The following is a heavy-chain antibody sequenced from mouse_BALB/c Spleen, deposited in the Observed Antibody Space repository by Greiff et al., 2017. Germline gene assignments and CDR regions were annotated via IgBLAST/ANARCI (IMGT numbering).Heavy chain of an antibody. CDR2: IWSGGST. V-gene: IGHV2-4-1*01. CDR1: GFSLTSYG. CDR3: ASHYYGGMDY. D-gene: IGHD1-2*01. J-gene: IGHJ4*01. Sequence: VKLMESGPGLVQPSQSLSITCTVSGFSLTSYGVHWVRQSPGKGLEWLGVIWSGGSTDYNAAFISRLSISKDNSKSQVFFKMNSLQADDTAIYYCASHYYGGMDYWGQGTSVTVSS.